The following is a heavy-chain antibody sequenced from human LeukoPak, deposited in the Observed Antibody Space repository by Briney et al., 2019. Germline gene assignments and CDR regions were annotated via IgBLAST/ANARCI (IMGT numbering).Heavy chain of an antibody. CDR1: GGSISSYY. V-gene: IGHV4-59*12. D-gene: IGHD6-13*01. J-gene: IGHJ4*02. CDR2: IYSSGST. Sequence: PSETLSLTCSVSGGSISSYYWSWIRQPPGKGLEWIGYIYSSGSTNYNPSLKSRVTTSVDTSKNQFSLKLNSVTAADTAVYYCARAMRSSWMNFDYWGQGTLVTVSS. CDR3: ARAMRSSWMNFDY.